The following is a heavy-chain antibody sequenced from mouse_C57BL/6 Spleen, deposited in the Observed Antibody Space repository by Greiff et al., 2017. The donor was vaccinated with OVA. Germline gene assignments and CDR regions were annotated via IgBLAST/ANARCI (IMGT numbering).Heavy chain of an antibody. J-gene: IGHJ3*01. V-gene: IGHV1-80*01. CDR2: IYPGDGDT. CDR3: ARHAYYYGSSGDAY. CDR1: GYAFSSYW. D-gene: IGHD1-1*01. Sequence: QVQLQQSGAELVKPGASVKISCKASGYAFSSYWMNWVKQRPGKGLEWIGQIYPGDGDTNYNGKFKGKATLTADKSSSTAYMQLSSLTSEDSAVYFCARHAYYYGSSGDAYWGQGTLVTVSA.